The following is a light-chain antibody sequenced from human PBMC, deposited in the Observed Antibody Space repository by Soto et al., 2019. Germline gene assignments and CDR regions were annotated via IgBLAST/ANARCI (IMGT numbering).Light chain of an antibody. CDR2: AAS. V-gene: IGKV1-39*02. CDR3: QHYGYPQWT. J-gene: IGKJ1*01. CDR1: QSISSY. Sequence: GDRVTITCRASQSISSYLNWYQQKPGKAPKLLIYAASSLQSGVPSRFSGSGSGTDFTLTISRLEPEDFAVYYCQHYGYPQWTFGQGTKVDIK.